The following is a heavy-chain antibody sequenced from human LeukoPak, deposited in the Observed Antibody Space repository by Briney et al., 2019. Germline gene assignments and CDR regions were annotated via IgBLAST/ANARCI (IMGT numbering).Heavy chain of an antibody. CDR2: IYHSGST. Sequence: SETLSLTCAVSGGSISSSNWWSWVRQPPGKGLEWIGEIYHSGSTNYNPSLKSRVAISVDKSKNQFSLKLSSVTAADTAVYYCARELRLITYGMDVWGQGTTVTVSS. CDR3: ARELRLITYGMDV. J-gene: IGHJ6*02. D-gene: IGHD3-3*01. CDR1: GGSISSSNW. V-gene: IGHV4-4*02.